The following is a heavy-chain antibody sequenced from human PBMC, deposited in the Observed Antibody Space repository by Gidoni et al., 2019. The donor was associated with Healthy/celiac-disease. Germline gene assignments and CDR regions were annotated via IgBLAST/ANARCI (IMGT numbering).Heavy chain of an antibody. CDR2: INHSGST. D-gene: IGHD2-15*01. V-gene: IGHV4-34*01. CDR1: GGSFSGYY. CDR3: ARGLDCSGGSCYLNWFDP. Sequence: QVQLQQWGAGLLKPSETLSLTCAVYGGSFSGYYWSWIRQPPGKGLEWIGEINHSGSTNYNPSLKSRVTISVDTSKNQFSLKLSSVTAADTAVYYCARGLDCSGGSCYLNWFDPWGQGTLVTVSS. J-gene: IGHJ5*02.